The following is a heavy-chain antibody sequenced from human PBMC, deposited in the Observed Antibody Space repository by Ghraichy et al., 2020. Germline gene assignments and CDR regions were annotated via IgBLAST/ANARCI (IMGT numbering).Heavy chain of an antibody. D-gene: IGHD3-3*01. CDR2: INHSGST. Sequence: SETLSLTCAVYGGSFSGYYWSWIRQPSGKGLEWIGEINHSGSTNYNPSLKSRVTISVDTSKNQFSLKLSSVTAADTAVYYCASQTIFGDYYYYGMDVWGQGTTVTVSS. CDR3: ASQTIFGDYYYYGMDV. CDR1: GGSFSGYY. V-gene: IGHV4-34*01. J-gene: IGHJ6*02.